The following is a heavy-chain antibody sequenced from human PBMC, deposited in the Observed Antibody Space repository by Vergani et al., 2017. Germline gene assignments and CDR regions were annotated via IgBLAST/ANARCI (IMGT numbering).Heavy chain of an antibody. V-gene: IGHV1-69*08. CDR1: GGTFSSYT. CDR3: ARDPAVPADKYFDR. J-gene: IGHJ2*01. CDR2: IIPVLGIA. Sequence: QVQLVQSGAEVKKPGSSVKVSCKASGGTFSSYTISWVRQAPGQGLEWMGRIIPVLGIANYAQKFQGRVTITADKSTSTAYMELSSLRSEDTAVYYCARDPAVPADKYFDRWGRGTLVTVSS. D-gene: IGHD2-2*01.